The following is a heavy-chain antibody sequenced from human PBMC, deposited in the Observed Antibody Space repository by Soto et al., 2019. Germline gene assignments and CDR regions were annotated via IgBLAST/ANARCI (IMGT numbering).Heavy chain of an antibody. CDR3: ARGRQDIVVVVAAAETNYYSYMDV. J-gene: IGHJ6*03. CDR2: INHSGST. V-gene: IGHV4-34*01. D-gene: IGHD2-15*01. Sequence: SETLRLRSGVEGGSCIGLGGSWIRQKQGKGLEWIGEINHSGSTNYNPSLKSRVTISVDTSKNQFSLKLSSVTAADTAVYYCARGRQDIVVVVAAAETNYYSYMDVWGKGTTVTVSS. CDR1: GGSCIGLG.